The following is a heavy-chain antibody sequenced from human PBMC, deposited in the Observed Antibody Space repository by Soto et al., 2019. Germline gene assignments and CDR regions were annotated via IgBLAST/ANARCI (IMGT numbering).Heavy chain of an antibody. J-gene: IGHJ4*02. V-gene: IGHV5-51*01. CDR1: GYTFSNFW. CDR3: ARSPRSSPYFDY. D-gene: IGHD6-13*01. Sequence: RGESLKISCQCSGYTFSNFWIGLVRQLPVKGLEWMGIIYPGDHETRYSPSFHGKVTISADKSINTAYLQWNSLEASDTAFYFCARSPRSSPYFDYWGQGALVTVSS. CDR2: IYPGDHET.